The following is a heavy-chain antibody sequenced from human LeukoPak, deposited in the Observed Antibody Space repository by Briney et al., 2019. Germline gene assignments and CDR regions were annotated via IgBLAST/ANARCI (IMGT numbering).Heavy chain of an antibody. CDR1: GFTFNAYA. CDR3: AKEHSASWSVYY. Sequence: PGGSLRLSCAATGFTFNAYAMYWVRQAPGKGLECVSLIGGHGGSTYYADSVKGRFTISRDNSKNSLYLQMNSLRTEDTALYYCAKEHSASWSVYYWGAGTLVTVSS. D-gene: IGHD1-26*01. CDR2: IGGHGGST. V-gene: IGHV3-43*02. J-gene: IGHJ4*02.